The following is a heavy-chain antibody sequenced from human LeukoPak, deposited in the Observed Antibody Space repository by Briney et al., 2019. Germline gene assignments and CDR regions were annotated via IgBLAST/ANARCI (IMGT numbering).Heavy chain of an antibody. V-gene: IGHV5-51*01. D-gene: IGHD5-18*01. CDR1: GYSFTSYW. J-gene: IGHJ4*02. CDR3: ARRGEAMDPFDH. Sequence: GAALKISCKDSGYSFTSYWIGWGRQMPRKGLEWMGIIYPGDSDTRYSPSVQGQVTIPADKSITTAYPQWSSLKASDTAIYYCARRGEAMDPFDHWGQGTLVTVSS. CDR2: IYPGDSDT.